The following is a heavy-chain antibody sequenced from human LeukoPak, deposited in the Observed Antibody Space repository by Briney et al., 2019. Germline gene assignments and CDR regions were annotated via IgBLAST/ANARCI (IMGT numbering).Heavy chain of an antibody. Sequence: ASVKVSCKASGYTFTSYGISWVRQAPGQGLEWMGWISAYNGNTNYAQKLQGRVTMTTDTSTSTAYMELRSLRSDDTAVYYCARDSYYYGSGSYLDAFDIWGQGTMVTVSS. D-gene: IGHD3-10*01. CDR3: ARDSYYYGSGSYLDAFDI. CDR1: GYTFTSYG. V-gene: IGHV1-18*01. J-gene: IGHJ3*02. CDR2: ISAYNGNT.